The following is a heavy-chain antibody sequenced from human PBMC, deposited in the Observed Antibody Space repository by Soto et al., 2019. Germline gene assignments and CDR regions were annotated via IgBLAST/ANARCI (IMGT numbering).Heavy chain of an antibody. J-gene: IGHJ6*04. CDR1: GFTFSSYG. D-gene: IGHD2-2*01. V-gene: IGHV3-30*18. CDR2: ISYDGSNK. Sequence: QVQLVESGGGVVQPGRSLRLSCAASGFTFSSYGIHWVRQAPGKGLVWVAVISYDGSNKYYADSVKGRFTISRDNSKNTLYLQMNSLRAEDTAVYYCAKDTSGEMDVWGKGTTVTVSS. CDR3: AKDTSGEMDV.